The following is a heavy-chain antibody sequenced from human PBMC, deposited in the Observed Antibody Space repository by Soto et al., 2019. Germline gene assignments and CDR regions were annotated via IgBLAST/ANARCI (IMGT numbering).Heavy chain of an antibody. Sequence: GASVKIFCKASGGTFSSYAISWVRKAPGQRLERMGRIITIFGTANYAKKFQGRVTITADESTSTAYMELSSLRSENTAVYYCLRSPINVDKALGYIGWFDPWGQGTLVTVSS. CDR3: LRSPINVDKALGYIGWFDP. J-gene: IGHJ5*02. CDR2: IITIFGTA. V-gene: IGHV1-69*13. D-gene: IGHD5-18*01. CDR1: GGTFSSYA.